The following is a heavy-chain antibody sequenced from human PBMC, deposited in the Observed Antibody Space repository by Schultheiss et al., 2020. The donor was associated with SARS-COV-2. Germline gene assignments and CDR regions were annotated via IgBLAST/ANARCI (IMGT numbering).Heavy chain of an antibody. Sequence: SETLSLTCAVSGYSISSGYYWGWIRQPPGKGLEWIGSIYHTGSTYYKPSLKSRVTISIGTSERQSSLNLNSVAAADTAIYYCATQVQYRDSGAFDIWGQGTLVTVSS. V-gene: IGHV4-38-2*01. CDR3: ATQVQYRDSGAFDI. CDR1: GYSISSGYY. CDR2: IYHTGST. D-gene: IGHD4-17*01. J-gene: IGHJ3*02.